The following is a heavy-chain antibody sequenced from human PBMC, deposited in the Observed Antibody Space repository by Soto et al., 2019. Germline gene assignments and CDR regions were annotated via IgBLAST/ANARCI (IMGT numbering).Heavy chain of an antibody. CDR2: MNPNSGNT. J-gene: IGHJ5*02. V-gene: IGHV1-8*01. CDR1: GYTFTSYD. CDR3: ARTPSGVVGAARINWFDP. D-gene: IGHD2-15*01. Sequence: QVQLVQSGAEVKKPGASVKVSCKASGYTFTSYDINWVRQATGQGLEWMGWMNPNSGNTGYAQKFQGRVTMTRNTSISTAYMELSRLRSEDTPVYYCARTPSGVVGAARINWFDPWGQGALVTVSS.